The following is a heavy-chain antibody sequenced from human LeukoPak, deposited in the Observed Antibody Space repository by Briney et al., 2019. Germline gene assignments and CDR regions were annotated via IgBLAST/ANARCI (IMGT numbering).Heavy chain of an antibody. CDR3: ARPLSAASSSGWYSEYHYYYYGMDV. Sequence: GASVKVSCKASGGTFSSYAISWVRQAPGQGLEWMGGIIPIFGTANYAQKFQGRVTITADESTSTAYMELSSLRSEDTAVYYCARPLSAASSSGWYSEYHYYYYGMDVWGQGTTVIVSS. CDR2: IIPIFGTA. CDR1: GGTFSSYA. D-gene: IGHD6-19*01. V-gene: IGHV1-69*13. J-gene: IGHJ6*02.